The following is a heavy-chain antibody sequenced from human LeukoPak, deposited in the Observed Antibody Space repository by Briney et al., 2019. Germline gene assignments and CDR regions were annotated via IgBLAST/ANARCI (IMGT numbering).Heavy chain of an antibody. Sequence: GGSLRLSCAASGFTFSSYSMNWVRQAPGKGLEWVSSISSSSSYIYYADSVKGRFTISRDNAKNSLYLQMNSLRAEDTAVYYCAREGGSGSYPVDYWGQGTLVTVSS. CDR2: ISSSSSYI. J-gene: IGHJ4*02. CDR1: GFTFSSYS. CDR3: AREGGSGSYPVDY. V-gene: IGHV3-21*01. D-gene: IGHD3-10*01.